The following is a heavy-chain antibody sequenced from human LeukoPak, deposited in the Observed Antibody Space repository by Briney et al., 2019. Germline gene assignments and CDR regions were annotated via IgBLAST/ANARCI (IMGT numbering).Heavy chain of an antibody. CDR2: IYHSGST. V-gene: IGHV4-38-2*02. CDR1: GYSISSGYY. J-gene: IGHJ1*01. Sequence: SETLSLTCTVSGYSISSGYYWGWIRQPPGKGLEWIGSIYHSGSTYYNPSLKSRVTISVDTSKNQFSLKLSSVTAADTAVYYCARGRSPEQWPGFDGYFQHWGQGTLVTVSS. CDR3: ARGRSPEQWPGFDGYFQH. D-gene: IGHD6-19*01.